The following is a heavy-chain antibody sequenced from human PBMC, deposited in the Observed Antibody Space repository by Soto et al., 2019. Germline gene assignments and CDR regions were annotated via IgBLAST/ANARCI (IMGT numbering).Heavy chain of an antibody. CDR3: ARDLHSSGWFNFDY. CDR2: ISSSSSYI. Sequence: GGSLRLSCAASGFTFSSYSMNWVRQAPGKGLEWVSSISSSSSYIYYADSVKGRFTISRDNAKNSLYLQMNSLRAEDTAVYYCARDLHSSGWFNFDYWGQGTLVTVSS. D-gene: IGHD6-19*01. V-gene: IGHV3-21*01. J-gene: IGHJ4*02. CDR1: GFTFSSYS.